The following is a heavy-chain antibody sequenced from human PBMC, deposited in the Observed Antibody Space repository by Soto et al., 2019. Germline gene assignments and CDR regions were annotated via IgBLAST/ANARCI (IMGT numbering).Heavy chain of an antibody. CDR1: GGSISSHY. Sequence: SETLSLTCTVSGGSISSHYWSWIRQRPGKGLEWIGYIYYNGNTNYNPSLKSRVTISVDTSKNQFSLKLSSVTAADTAVYYCARVKYHDFWSGVYGMDVWGQGTTVTVSS. V-gene: IGHV4-59*11. D-gene: IGHD3-3*01. CDR3: ARVKYHDFWSGVYGMDV. J-gene: IGHJ6*02. CDR2: IYYNGNT.